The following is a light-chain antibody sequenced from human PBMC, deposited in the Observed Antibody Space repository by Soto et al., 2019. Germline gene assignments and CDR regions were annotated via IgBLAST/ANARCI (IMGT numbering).Light chain of an antibody. CDR1: SSDVGGYNY. V-gene: IGLV2-14*01. J-gene: IGLJ2*01. CDR2: EVS. CDR3: TSYTSISTHVV. Sequence: QSALTQPASVSGSPGQSITISCTGTSSDVGGYNYVSWYQQHPGKAPKLMIYEVSNRPSGVSNLFSGSNSGNTASLTISGHQAEDEADYYCTSYTSISTHVVFGGGTKLTVL.